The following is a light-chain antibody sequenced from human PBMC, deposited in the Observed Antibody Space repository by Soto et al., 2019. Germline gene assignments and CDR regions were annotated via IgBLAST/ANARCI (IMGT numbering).Light chain of an antibody. CDR1: QSVSSSY. J-gene: IGKJ1*01. Sequence: EIVLTQSPGTLSLSPGERATLSCRASQSVSSSYLAWYQQKPGQAPRLLIYGASSRATGIPDRFSGSGSGTDFTLTISSLEPEDFGIYYCQQRQSWPRTFGQGTKVDIK. V-gene: IGKV3-20*01. CDR3: QQRQSWPRT. CDR2: GAS.